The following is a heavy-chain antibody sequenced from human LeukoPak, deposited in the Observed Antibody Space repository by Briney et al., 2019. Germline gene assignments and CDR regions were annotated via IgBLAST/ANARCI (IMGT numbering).Heavy chain of an antibody. Sequence: ASVKVSCKASGYTFTGYYMHWVRQAPGQGLEWMGGFDPEDGETIYAQKFQGRVTMTEDTSTDTAYMELSSLRSEDTAVYYCAAVKTYYYDTRGYYFPLNAFDIWGQGTMVTVSS. CDR3: AAVKTYYYDTRGYYFPLNAFDI. V-gene: IGHV1-24*01. D-gene: IGHD3-22*01. CDR2: FDPEDGET. CDR1: GYTFTGYY. J-gene: IGHJ3*02.